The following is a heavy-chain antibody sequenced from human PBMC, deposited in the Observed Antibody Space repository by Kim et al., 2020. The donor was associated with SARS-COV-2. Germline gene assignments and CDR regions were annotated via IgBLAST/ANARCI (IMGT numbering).Heavy chain of an antibody. J-gene: IGHJ5*02. CDR3: AREGSGSYNWFDP. D-gene: IGHD3-10*01. V-gene: IGHV1-3*01. Sequence: YAQNFQGKVTRTRDTSATTADMELSSLTSKDTAVYYCAREGSGSYNWFDPWGQGTLVTVSS.